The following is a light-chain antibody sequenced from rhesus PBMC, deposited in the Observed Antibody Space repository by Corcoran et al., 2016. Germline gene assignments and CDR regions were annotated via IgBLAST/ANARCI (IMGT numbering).Light chain of an antibody. CDR1: SSDIGGYNY. J-gene: IGLJ1*01. CDR3: CSYAGSYTFI. V-gene: IGLV2-32*01. CDR2: EVS. Sequence: QAALTQPRSVSGSPGQSVTISCTGTSSDIGGYNYVSWYQQHPGTAPKLMLYEVSNRPSGVSNRFSGSKSGNTASLTIAGRQAEDDAYYYCCSYAGSYTFIFGAGTRLTVL.